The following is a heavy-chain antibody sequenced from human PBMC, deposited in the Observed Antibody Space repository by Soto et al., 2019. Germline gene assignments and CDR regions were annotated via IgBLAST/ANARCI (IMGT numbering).Heavy chain of an antibody. Sequence: VGSLRLSCASSVFTFSNYPMSCVRDAPGKWLEWVSGISGSGETPYYADSVKGRFTISRDNYKNMLYLQMNSLRAEDTAVYYCAKDRRITMVRRVIRAFEAWGQGILDIVSS. D-gene: IGHD3-10*01. CDR2: ISGSGETP. V-gene: IGHV3-23*01. CDR1: VFTFSNYP. J-gene: IGHJ5*01. CDR3: AKDRRITMVRRVIRAFEA.